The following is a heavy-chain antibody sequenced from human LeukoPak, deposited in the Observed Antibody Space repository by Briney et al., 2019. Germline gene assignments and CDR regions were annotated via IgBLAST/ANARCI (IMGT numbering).Heavy chain of an antibody. CDR2: IFYSGTT. V-gene: IGHV4-59*01. CDR1: GGSISSYY. CDR3: ARVTGYMIEDYFDY. D-gene: IGHD3-22*01. J-gene: IGHJ4*02. Sequence: SETLSLTCTVSGGSISSYYWSWIRQPPGKGLEWIGFIFYSGTTNYNPSLKSRVTISVDTSKNQFSLKLSSVTAADTAVYYCARVTGYMIEDYFDYWGQGTLVTVSS.